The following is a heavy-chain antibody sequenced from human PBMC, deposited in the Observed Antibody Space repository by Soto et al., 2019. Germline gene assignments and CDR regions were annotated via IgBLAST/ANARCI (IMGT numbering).Heavy chain of an antibody. CDR1: GFTFSSYA. CDR2: ISGSGGST. J-gene: IGHJ3*02. CDR3: AKWSDTVTAFDI. V-gene: IGHV3-23*01. Sequence: ESLKISCAASGFTFSSYAMSWVRQAPGRGLEWVSAISGSGGSTYYADSVKGRFTISRDNSKNTLYLQMNSLRAEDTAVYYCAKWSDTVTAFDIWGQGTMVTVSS. D-gene: IGHD4-4*01.